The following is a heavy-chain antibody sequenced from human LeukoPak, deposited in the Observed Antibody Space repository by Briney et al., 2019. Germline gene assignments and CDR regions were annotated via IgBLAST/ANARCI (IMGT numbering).Heavy chain of an antibody. J-gene: IGHJ4*02. CDR2: IRHDGSEK. CDR1: GFTFSSYW. CDR3: ARGPNSNWSGLDF. D-gene: IGHD6-6*01. Sequence: GSLRLSCAASGFTFSSYWMSWVRQAPGKGLEWVANIRHDGSEKYYADSVKGRFTVSRDNAKNTLYLQVNNLRAEDTAVYYCARGPNSNWSGLDFWGQGTLLTVSS. V-gene: IGHV3-7*01.